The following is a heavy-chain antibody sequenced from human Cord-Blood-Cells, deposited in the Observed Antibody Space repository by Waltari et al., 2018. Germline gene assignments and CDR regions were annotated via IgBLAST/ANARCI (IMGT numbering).Heavy chain of an antibody. J-gene: IGHJ3*02. CDR1: GGTFRSMA. CDR3: ARGQGIFGVVNEGFDI. CDR2: IIPIFGTA. Sequence: QVQLVQSGAEVQKPGSSLQVSCKASGGTFRSMATRWVPYARGQGLEWMGGIIPIFGTANYAQKFQGRITITADKSTSTAYMELGSLRSEDTAVYYCARGQGIFGVVNEGFDIWGQGTMVTVSS. D-gene: IGHD3-3*01. V-gene: IGHV1-69*06.